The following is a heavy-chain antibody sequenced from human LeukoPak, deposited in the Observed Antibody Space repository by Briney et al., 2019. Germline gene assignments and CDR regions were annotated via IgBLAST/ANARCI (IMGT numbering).Heavy chain of an antibody. CDR2: MNPNNGNT. CDR3: VRDGEGVAISVNYWFDP. Sequence: GASVKVSCKASGYTFTGYYMRWVRQAPGQGLEWMGWMNPNNGNTGYAQKFQGRVTMTRDTSISTAYMELRGLRSEDTAVYYCVRDGEGVAISVNYWFDPWGQGTLVTVSS. J-gene: IGHJ5*02. V-gene: IGHV1-8*02. D-gene: IGHD3-10*01. CDR1: GYTFTGYY.